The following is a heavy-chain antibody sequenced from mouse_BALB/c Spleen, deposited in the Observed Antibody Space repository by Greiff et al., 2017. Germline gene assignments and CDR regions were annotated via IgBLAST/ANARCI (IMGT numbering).Heavy chain of an antibody. CDR3: AVITTRFAY. CDR2: INPYNDGT. V-gene: IGHV1-14*01. J-gene: IGHJ3*01. Sequence: EVKLVESGPELVKPGASVKMSCKASGYTFTSYVMHWVKQKPGQGLEWIGYINPYNDGTKYNEKFKGKATLTSDKSSSTAYMELSSLTSEDSAVYYCAVITTRFAYWGQGTLVTVSA. D-gene: IGHD1-2*01. CDR1: GYTFTSYV.